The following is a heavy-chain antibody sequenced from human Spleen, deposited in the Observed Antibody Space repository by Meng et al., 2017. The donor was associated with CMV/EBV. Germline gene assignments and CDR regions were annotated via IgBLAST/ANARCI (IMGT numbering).Heavy chain of an antibody. CDR1: GDSVSTNSAA. V-gene: IGHV6-1*01. CDR2: TYFRSKWYS. D-gene: IGHD2-15*01. Sequence: SQTLSLTCAISGDSVSTNSAAWNWIRQSPSRGLEWLGRTYFRSKWYSDYGVSVKSRITINADTSKNQFSLQLNSVTHEDTAVYYCVRIGYSSVYYYELDVWGQGTTVTVSS. J-gene: IGHJ6*02. CDR3: VRIGYSSVYYYELDV.